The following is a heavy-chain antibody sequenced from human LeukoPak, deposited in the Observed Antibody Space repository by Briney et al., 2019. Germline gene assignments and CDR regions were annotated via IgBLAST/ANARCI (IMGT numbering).Heavy chain of an antibody. CDR2: MKQDGSEK. CDR3: ARDHLGEDLDAFDI. D-gene: IGHD3-16*01. V-gene: IGHV3-7*01. J-gene: IGHJ3*02. Sequence: PGGSLRLSCVASGFTFSSYWMSWVRQAPGKGLEWVANMKQDGSEKYYVDSVKGRFTISRDNAKNSLYLQMNSLRAEDTAVYHCARDHLGEDLDAFDIWGQGTMVTVSS. CDR1: GFTFSSYW.